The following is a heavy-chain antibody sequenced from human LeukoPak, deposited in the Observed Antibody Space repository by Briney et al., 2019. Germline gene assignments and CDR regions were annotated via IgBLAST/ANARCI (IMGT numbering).Heavy chain of an antibody. V-gene: IGHV1-18*01. CDR3: ARHGYCSSTSCYLDY. Sequence: ASVTVSCKASGYTFTSYGISWVRQAPGQGLEWMGWISAYNGNTNYAQKLQGRVTMTTDTSTSTAYMELRSLRSDDTAVYYCARHGYCSSTSCYLDYWGQGTLVTVSS. J-gene: IGHJ4*02. CDR1: GYTFTSYG. D-gene: IGHD2-2*01. CDR2: ISAYNGNT.